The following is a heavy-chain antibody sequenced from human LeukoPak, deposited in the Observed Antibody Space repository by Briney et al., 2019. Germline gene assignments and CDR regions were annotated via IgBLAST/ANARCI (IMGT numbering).Heavy chain of an antibody. CDR3: ARVAAASRGNAFDI. CDR1: AGSINSSSYY. Sequence: SETLSLTCTVSAGSINSSSYYWGWIRQPPGKGLEWIGSIFYSGNTYDNPSLKSRVTISVDTSKNQFSLKLSSVTAADTAVYYCARVAAASRGNAFDIWGQGTMVTVSS. V-gene: IGHV4-39*01. CDR2: IFYSGNT. J-gene: IGHJ3*02. D-gene: IGHD6-13*01.